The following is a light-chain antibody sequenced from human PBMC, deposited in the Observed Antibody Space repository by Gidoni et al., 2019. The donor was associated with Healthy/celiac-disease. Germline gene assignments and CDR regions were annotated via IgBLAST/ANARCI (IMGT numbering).Light chain of an antibody. CDR1: SSDVGSYNL. CDR2: EVS. J-gene: IGLJ1*01. V-gene: IGLV2-23*02. Sequence: QSALTQPASVSGSPGQSITISCTGTSSDVGSYNLVSWYQQHPGKAPKLMIDEVSTRPSGVSNRFSGSKSGNTASLTISGLQAEDEADYYCCSYAGSSTPYVFGTGTKVTVL. CDR3: CSYAGSSTPYV.